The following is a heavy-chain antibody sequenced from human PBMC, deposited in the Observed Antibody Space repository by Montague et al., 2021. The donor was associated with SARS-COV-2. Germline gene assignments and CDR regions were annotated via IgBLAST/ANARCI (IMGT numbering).Heavy chain of an antibody. CDR2: IYYSAST. J-gene: IGHJ6*02. CDR1: GGSISSYY. Sequence: SETLSLTCTVSGGSISSYYWSWIRQPPREGREMMWYIYYSASTNYNPSLKSRVTISVDTSKNQSSLKLSSVTAADTAADYYARDPWRSTIFGVVTRYGMDVWGQGTTVTVSS. D-gene: IGHD3-3*01. CDR3: ARDPWRSTIFGVVTRYGMDV. V-gene: IGHV4-59*01.